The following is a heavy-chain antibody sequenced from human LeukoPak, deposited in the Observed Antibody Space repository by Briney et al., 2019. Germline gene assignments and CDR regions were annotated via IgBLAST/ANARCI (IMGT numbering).Heavy chain of an antibody. CDR2: INTNTGNP. V-gene: IGHV7-4-1*02. CDR3: ARGDRLDITIFQPNFDY. D-gene: IGHD3-9*01. Sequence: ASVKVSCKASGYTFTNYAMNWVRQAPGQGLEWMGWINTNTGNPTYAQGFTGRFVFSLDTSVSTAYLQISSLKAEDTAVYYCARGDRLDITIFQPNFDYWGQGTLVTVSS. J-gene: IGHJ4*02. CDR1: GYTFTNYA.